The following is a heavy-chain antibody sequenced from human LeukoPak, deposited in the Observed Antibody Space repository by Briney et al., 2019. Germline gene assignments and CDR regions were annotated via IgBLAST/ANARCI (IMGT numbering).Heavy chain of an antibody. J-gene: IGHJ4*02. V-gene: IGHV1-2*02. CDR1: GYTFTDYY. CDR2: INPNSGDT. Sequence: XSVKVSCKASGYTFTDYYMHWVRQAPGQGLEWMGWINPNSGDTNYAQSFQGRVTMTRDTSISTAYMELSSLRSDDTATYYCARGEPRGYWGQGTLVTVSS. D-gene: IGHD3-10*01. CDR3: ARGEPRGY.